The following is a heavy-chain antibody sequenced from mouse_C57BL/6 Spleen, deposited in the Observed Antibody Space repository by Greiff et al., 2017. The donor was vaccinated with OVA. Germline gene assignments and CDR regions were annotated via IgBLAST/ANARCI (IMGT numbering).Heavy chain of an antibody. J-gene: IGHJ2*01. CDR3: ARGGFTTVVAPFDY. D-gene: IGHD1-1*01. CDR2: INPNNGGT. V-gene: IGHV1-22*01. CDR1: GYTFTDYY. Sequence: EVQLQQSGPELVKPGASVKMSCKASGYTFTDYYMHWVKQSHGKSLEWIGYINPNNGGTSYNQKFKGKATLTVNTSSSTAYMELRSLTSEDSAVYYCARGGFTTVVAPFDYWGQGTTLTVSS.